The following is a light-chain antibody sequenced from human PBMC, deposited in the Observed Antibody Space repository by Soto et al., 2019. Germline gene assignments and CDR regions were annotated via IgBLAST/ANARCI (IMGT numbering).Light chain of an antibody. Sequence: EIVLTQSPGTLSLSLGERATLSCRASQSLSSSYLAWYQQKPGQAPRLLIYGASSRATGTPDRFSGSGSGTDFTLTISRLAPEDFAVYYCQQFGSSPPYTFGQGTKLEIK. CDR3: QQFGSSPPYT. CDR2: GAS. J-gene: IGKJ2*01. V-gene: IGKV3-20*01. CDR1: QSLSSSY.